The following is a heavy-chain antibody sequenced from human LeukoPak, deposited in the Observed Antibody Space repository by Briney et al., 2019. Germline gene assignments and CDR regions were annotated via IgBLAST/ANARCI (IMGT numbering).Heavy chain of an antibody. CDR3: TRVSRIAAAVWFDP. CDR2: IRSKAYGGTT. CDR1: GFTFGDYA. J-gene: IGHJ5*02. V-gene: IGHV3-49*04. D-gene: IGHD6-13*01. Sequence: PGGSLRLSCTASGFTFGDYAMSWVRQAPGKGLEWVGFIRSKAYGGTTEYAASVKGRFTISRDDSKSIAYLQMNSLKTEDTAVYYCTRVSRIAAAVWFDPWGQGTLVTVSS.